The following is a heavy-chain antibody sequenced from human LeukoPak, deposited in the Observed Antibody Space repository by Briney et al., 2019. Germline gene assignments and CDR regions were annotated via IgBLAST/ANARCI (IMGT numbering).Heavy chain of an antibody. D-gene: IGHD3-22*01. CDR2: IYYSGST. V-gene: IGHV4-39*07. CDR1: GGSISSSSYY. Sequence: SETLSLTCTVSGGSISSSSYYWGWIRQPPGKGLGWIGSIYYSGSTYYNPSLKSRVTISVDTSKNQFSLKLSSVTAADTAVYYCAREGDSSGYGMDVWGQGTTVTVSS. J-gene: IGHJ6*02. CDR3: AREGDSSGYGMDV.